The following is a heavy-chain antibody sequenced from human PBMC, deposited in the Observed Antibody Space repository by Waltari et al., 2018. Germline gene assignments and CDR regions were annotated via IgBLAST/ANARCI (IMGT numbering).Heavy chain of an antibody. J-gene: IGHJ4*02. CDR2: IHGSGRS. D-gene: IGHD2-15*01. CDR1: GDSISGTYW. CDR3: ARDRGRGLYLDS. V-gene: IGHV4-4*02. Sequence: QVQLQESGPGLVKPSGTLSVTCAVSGDSISGTYWWSWVRQPPGKGLEWIGQIHGSGRSNYNPSLESRVTVSIDTSNNRFSLKVTSATAADTAVYYCARDRGRGLYLDSWGQGTLGTVSP.